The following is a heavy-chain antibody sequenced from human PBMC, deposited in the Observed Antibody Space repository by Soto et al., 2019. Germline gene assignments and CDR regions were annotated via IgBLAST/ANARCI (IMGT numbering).Heavy chain of an antibody. J-gene: IGHJ5*01. Sequence: PSQTLSLTWAISGDSVSSSSVTWNWIRQSPSRGLEWLGRTYYRSKWYNDYAESVKSRITINPDTSKNQFSLHLNSVTPEDTAVYYCVRLIGNSWLDFWAQGTLVTVSS. D-gene: IGHD1-26*01. CDR1: GDSVSSSSVT. CDR2: TYYRSKWYN. V-gene: IGHV6-1*01. CDR3: VRLIGNSWLDF.